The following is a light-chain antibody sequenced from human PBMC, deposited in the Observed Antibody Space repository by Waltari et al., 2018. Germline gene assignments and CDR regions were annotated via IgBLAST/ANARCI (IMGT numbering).Light chain of an antibody. CDR1: QRVNSRY. CDR2: GTS. CDR3: QQDGDSPPYT. V-gene: IGKV3-20*01. J-gene: IGKJ2*01. Sequence: EIVLTQSPGILSLSPGERATLSCRASQRVNSRYLAWYQQKPGQAPRPRISGTSSRPTGIPDRFSGSGSETDFTLTISRLEPEDFAVYYCQQDGDSPPYTFGQGTKLEIK.